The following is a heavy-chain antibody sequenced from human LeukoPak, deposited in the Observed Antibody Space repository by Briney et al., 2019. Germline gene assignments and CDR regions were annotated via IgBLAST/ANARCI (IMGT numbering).Heavy chain of an antibody. J-gene: IGHJ4*02. D-gene: IGHD5-12*01. CDR2: ISYDGSSK. Sequence: GGSLRLSCAASGFTFSSYAMHWVRQAPGKGLERVAVISYDGSSKYYADSVKGRFTISRDNSKNTLYLQMNSLRAEDTAVYYCARDRSSYEYYFDYWGQGTLVTVSS. CDR1: GFTFSSYA. CDR3: ARDRSSYEYYFDY. V-gene: IGHV3-30-3*01.